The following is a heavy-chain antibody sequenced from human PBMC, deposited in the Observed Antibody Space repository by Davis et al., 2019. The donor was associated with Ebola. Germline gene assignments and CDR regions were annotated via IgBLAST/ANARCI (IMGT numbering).Heavy chain of an antibody. CDR2: IYYSGST. CDR1: GGSISSYY. Sequence: PSETLSLTCTVSGGSISSYYWSWIRQPPGKGLEWIGYIYYSGSTNYNPSLKSRVTISVDTSKNQFSLKLSSVTAADTAVYYCASLSGYDFYYYGMDVWGQGTTVTVSS. V-gene: IGHV4-59*01. D-gene: IGHD5-12*01. J-gene: IGHJ6*02. CDR3: ASLSGYDFYYYGMDV.